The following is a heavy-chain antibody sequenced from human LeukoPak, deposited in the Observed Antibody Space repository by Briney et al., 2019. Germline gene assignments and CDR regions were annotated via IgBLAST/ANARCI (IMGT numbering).Heavy chain of an antibody. D-gene: IGHD3-10*01. CDR2: IYYSGST. V-gene: IGHV4-59*01. CDR3: ARGVYYYGSGSYYHDY. CDR1: GGSISSYY. J-gene: IGHJ4*02. Sequence: SETLSLTCTVSGGSISSYYWSWIRQPPGKGLEWIGYIYYSGSTNYNPSLKSRVTISVDTSKNQFSLKLSSVTAADTAVYYCARGVYYYGSGSYYHDYWGQGTLVTVSS.